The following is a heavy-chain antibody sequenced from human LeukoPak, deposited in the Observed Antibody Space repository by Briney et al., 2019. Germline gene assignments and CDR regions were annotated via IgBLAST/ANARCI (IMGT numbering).Heavy chain of an antibody. CDR3: ARLGGYCSSTSCQYWFDP. Sequence: SETLSLTCAVSVYSISSGYYWGWIRQPPGKGLERIGSIYHSGSTYYNPSLKSRVTISVDTSKNQFSLKLSSVTAADTAVYYCARLGGYCSSTSCQYWFDPWGQGTLVTVSS. V-gene: IGHV4-38-2*01. CDR2: IYHSGST. CDR1: VYSISSGYY. J-gene: IGHJ5*02. D-gene: IGHD2-2*01.